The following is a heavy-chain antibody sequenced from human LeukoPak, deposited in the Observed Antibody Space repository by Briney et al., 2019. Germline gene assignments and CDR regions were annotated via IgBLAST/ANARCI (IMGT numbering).Heavy chain of an antibody. D-gene: IGHD3-10*01. CDR2: IGSSSTYI. J-gene: IGHJ4*02. CDR1: GFNFSSYS. Sequence: GGSLRLSCEASGFNFSSYSMNWVRQAPGKGLEWVSSIGSSSTYIYYADSVMGRFTISRDNAKTSVYLQMNSLTAEDTAVYYCAREYGSGSMNYYFDYWGQGTLVTVSS. CDR3: AREYGSGSMNYYFDY. V-gene: IGHV3-21*01.